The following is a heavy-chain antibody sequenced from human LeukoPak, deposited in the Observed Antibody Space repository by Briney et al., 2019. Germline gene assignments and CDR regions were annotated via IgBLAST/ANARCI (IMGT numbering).Heavy chain of an antibody. CDR3: ARYRGDGFDI. J-gene: IGHJ3*02. CDR2: ISGSGGST. CDR1: GFTFSSYA. Sequence: GGSLRLSCAASGFTFSSYAMSWARQAPGKGLEWVSAISGSGGSTYYADSVKGRFTISRDNAKNSLSLQMNSLRVEDTAVYYCARYRGDGFDIWGQGTMVTVSS. V-gene: IGHV3-23*01. D-gene: IGHD3-10*01.